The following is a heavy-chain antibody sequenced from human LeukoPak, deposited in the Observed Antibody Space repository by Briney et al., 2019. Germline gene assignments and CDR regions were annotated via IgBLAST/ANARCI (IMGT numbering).Heavy chain of an antibody. CDR2: IYHSGST. D-gene: IGHD6-13*01. CDR1: GYSISSGYY. V-gene: IGHV4-38-2*02. Sequence: SETLSLTCTVSGYSISSGYYWGWIRQPPGKGLEWIGSIYHSGSTYYNPSLKSRVTISVDTSKNQFSLKLSSVTAADTAVYYCARLAQTAAAGPNFDYWGQGTLVTVSS. CDR3: ARLAQTAAAGPNFDY. J-gene: IGHJ4*02.